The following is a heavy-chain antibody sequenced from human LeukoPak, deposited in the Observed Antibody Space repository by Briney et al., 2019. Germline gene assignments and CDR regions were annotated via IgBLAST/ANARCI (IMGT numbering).Heavy chain of an antibody. Sequence: GGSLRLSCAASGFTFSNYWMHWVRQAPGKGLVWVSRINSDGSSRNYADSVKGRFTISRDNAKNTLYLQMNSMRAEDTAVYYCASASSHRIAAGGDYWGQGTLVTVSS. CDR1: GFTFSNYW. V-gene: IGHV3-74*01. J-gene: IGHJ4*02. CDR3: ASASSHRIAAGGDY. CDR2: INSDGSSR. D-gene: IGHD6-13*01.